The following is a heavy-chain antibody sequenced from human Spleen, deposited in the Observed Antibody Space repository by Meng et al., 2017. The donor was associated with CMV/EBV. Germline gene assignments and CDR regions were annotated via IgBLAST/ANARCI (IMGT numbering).Heavy chain of an antibody. Sequence: LRLSCAASGFIFSNYWMHWVRQAPGKGPVWVSRINSDGSRTDYADSAKGRFTISRDNAKNTLYLQMNSLRDEDTAVYTCACGNWLDPWGLGTLVTVSS. CDR3: ACGNWLDP. CDR1: GFIFSNYW. V-gene: IGHV3-74*01. CDR2: INSDGSRT. J-gene: IGHJ5*02.